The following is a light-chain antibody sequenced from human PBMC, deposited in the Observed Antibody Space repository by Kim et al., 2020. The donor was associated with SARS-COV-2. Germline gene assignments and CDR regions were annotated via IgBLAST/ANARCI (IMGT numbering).Light chain of an antibody. CDR3: QQYNSWPLT. V-gene: IGKV3-15*01. J-gene: IGKJ4*01. CDR2: GAS. CDR1: QGVSSN. Sequence: VSAVERATLSCRASQGVSSNLAWYQQKPGQAPRLLIYGASTRATGIPARFSGSGSGTEFTLTISSLQSEDFAVYYCQQYNSWPLTFGGGTKVDIK.